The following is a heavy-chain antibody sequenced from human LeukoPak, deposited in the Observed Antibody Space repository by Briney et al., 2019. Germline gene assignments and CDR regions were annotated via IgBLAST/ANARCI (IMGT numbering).Heavy chain of an antibody. V-gene: IGHV3-23*01. J-gene: IGHJ4*02. CDR3: AKGGKWDVTPFDY. D-gene: IGHD1-26*01. Sequence: GGSLRLSCAASGFTFTSYSMSWVRQAPGKGLEWVSTISGGGSTYYADSVKGRFTISRDNSKNTLYLQVNSLRAEDTAVYYCAKGGKWDVTPFDYWGQGTLVTVSS. CDR2: ISGGGST. CDR1: GFTFTSYS.